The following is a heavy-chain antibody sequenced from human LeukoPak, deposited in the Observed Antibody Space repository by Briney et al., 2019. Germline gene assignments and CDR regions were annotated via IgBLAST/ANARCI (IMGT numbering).Heavy chain of an antibody. J-gene: IGHJ4*02. CDR3: ARPQQIFDY. CDR1: GDSISSSY. V-gene: IGHV4-59*08. Sequence: PSETLSLTCTVSGDSISSSYWTWIRQPPGKGLEWIGNIYYSGSTNYNPSLKSRVTISVDASKNQFSLKLTSVTAADTAVYYCARPQQIFDYWGQGALVTVSS. CDR2: IYYSGST.